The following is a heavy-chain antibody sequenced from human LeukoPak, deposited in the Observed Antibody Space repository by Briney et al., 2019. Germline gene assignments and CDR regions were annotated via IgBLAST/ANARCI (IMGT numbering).Heavy chain of an antibody. CDR3: ARERLYSSGWYSYYYYYMDV. J-gene: IGHJ6*03. D-gene: IGHD6-19*01. Sequence: GGSLRLSCAASGFTFSDYYMSWIRQAPGKGLEWVSYISSSGSTIYYADSVKGRFTISRDNAKNSLYLQMNSLRAEHTAVYYCARERLYSSGWYSYYYYYMDVWGKGTTVTISS. CDR2: ISSSGSTI. CDR1: GFTFSDYY. V-gene: IGHV3-11*01.